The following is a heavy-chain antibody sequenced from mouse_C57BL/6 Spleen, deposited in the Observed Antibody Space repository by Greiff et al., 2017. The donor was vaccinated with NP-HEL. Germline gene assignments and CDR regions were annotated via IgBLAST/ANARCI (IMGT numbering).Heavy chain of an antibody. CDR3: ARDLTVVAPGAMDY. V-gene: IGHV3-1*01. Sequence: EVKLQESGPGMVKPSQSLSLTCTVTGYSITSGYDWHWIRHFPGNKLEWMGYISYSGSTNYNPSLKSRISITHDTSKNHFFLKLNSVTTEDTATYYCARDLTVVAPGAMDYWGQGTSVTVSS. CDR1: GYSITSGYD. J-gene: IGHJ4*01. CDR2: ISYSGST. D-gene: IGHD1-1*01.